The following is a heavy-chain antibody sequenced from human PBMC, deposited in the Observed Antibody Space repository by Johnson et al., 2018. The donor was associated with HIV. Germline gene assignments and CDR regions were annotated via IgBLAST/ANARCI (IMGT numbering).Heavy chain of an antibody. J-gene: IGHJ3*02. CDR2: INWNGDAT. D-gene: IGHD2-21*02. CDR3: ARASDSYCSADCYGDGFQI. CDR1: GLTFDDYG. V-gene: IGHV3-20*04. Sequence: VQLVESGGGVVRPGGSLRLSCAASGLTFDDYGMSWVRQAPGKGLEWVSGINWNGDATYYADSVKGRFTISRDNAKNTLFLQMNSLRAEDTAVYYCARASDSYCSADCYGDGFQISDQGTKVIVSS.